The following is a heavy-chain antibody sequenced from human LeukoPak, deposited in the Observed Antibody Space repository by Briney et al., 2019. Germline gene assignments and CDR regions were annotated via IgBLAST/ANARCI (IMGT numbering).Heavy chain of an antibody. J-gene: IGHJ4*02. Sequence: SVKVSCKAPGGTFSSYAISWVRQAPGQGLEWMGRIIPIFGTANYAQKFQGRVTITTDESTSTAYMELSSLRSEDTAVYYCARNSGWYDFTVDYWGQGTLVTVSS. D-gene: IGHD6-19*01. V-gene: IGHV1-69*05. CDR3: ARNSGWYDFTVDY. CDR1: GGTFSSYA. CDR2: IIPIFGTA.